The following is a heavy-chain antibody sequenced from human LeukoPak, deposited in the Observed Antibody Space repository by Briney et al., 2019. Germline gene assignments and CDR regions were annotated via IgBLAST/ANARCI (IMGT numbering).Heavy chain of an antibody. D-gene: IGHD5-24*01. CDR2: IYPGDSDT. CDR3: ARPFGGRDGYNLLDY. Sequence: GESLKISCKGSGYSFTSYWIGWVRQMPGKGLEWMGIIYPGDSDTRYSPSFQGQVTISADKSISTAYLQWSSLKTSDTAMYYCARPFGGRDGYNLLDYWGQGTLVTVSS. V-gene: IGHV5-51*01. J-gene: IGHJ4*02. CDR1: GYSFTSYW.